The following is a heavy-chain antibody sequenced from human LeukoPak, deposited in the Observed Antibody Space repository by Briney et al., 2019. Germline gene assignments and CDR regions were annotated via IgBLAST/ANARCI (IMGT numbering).Heavy chain of an antibody. V-gene: IGHV4-34*01. CDR1: GGSFSGYY. J-gene: IGHJ4*02. CDR3: ARAYDILTGYYYSRSPSFDY. D-gene: IGHD3-9*01. Sequence: MASETLSLTCAVYGGSFSGYYWSWIRQPPGKGLEWIGEINHRGSTNYNPSLKSRVTISVDTSKNQFSLKLSSVTAADTAVYYCARAYDILTGYYYSRSPSFDYWGQGTLVTVSS. CDR2: INHRGST.